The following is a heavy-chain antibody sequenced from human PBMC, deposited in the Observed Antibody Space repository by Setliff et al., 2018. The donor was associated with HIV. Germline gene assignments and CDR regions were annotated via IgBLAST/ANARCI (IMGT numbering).Heavy chain of an antibody. CDR3: ATRLLGYSGYGY. CDR1: GYNFATYY. V-gene: IGHV5-51*01. Sequence: PGESLKISCRTSGYNFATYYIAWVRQMPGKGPEWMGSVNPGDSSTKYNPSLQGQVTMSADKLINTACLQWSSLKASDTAMYYCATRLLGYSGYGYWGQGTLVTVSS. CDR2: VNPGDSST. D-gene: IGHD5-12*01. J-gene: IGHJ4*02.